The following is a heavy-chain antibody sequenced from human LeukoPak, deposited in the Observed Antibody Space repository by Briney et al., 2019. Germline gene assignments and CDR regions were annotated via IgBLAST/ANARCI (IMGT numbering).Heavy chain of an antibody. J-gene: IGHJ3*02. V-gene: IGHV1-8*02. CDR3: ARGSSRSFDI. CDR2: MNPNSGNA. Sequence: ASVKVSCKASGYTFTGYYMHWVRQAPGQGLQWMGWMNPNSGNAVYAQKFQGGVTMTRSTSINTAYMELSSLRSEDTAVYYCARGSSRSFDIWGLGTMVTVSS. CDR1: GYTFTGYY. D-gene: IGHD3-10*01.